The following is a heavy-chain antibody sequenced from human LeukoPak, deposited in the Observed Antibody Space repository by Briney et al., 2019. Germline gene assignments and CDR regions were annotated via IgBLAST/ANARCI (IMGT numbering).Heavy chain of an antibody. D-gene: IGHD5-18*01. Sequence: GGSLRLSCAASGFTFSSYWMHWVRQAPGKGLVWVSRINSDGSSTRYADSVEGRFTISRDNAKNTLYLQMNSLRVEDTAVYYCASDQGGMVTSVYYGMDVWGQGTTVAVSS. CDR1: GFTFSSYW. J-gene: IGHJ6*02. CDR3: ASDQGGMVTSVYYGMDV. CDR2: INSDGSST. V-gene: IGHV3-74*01.